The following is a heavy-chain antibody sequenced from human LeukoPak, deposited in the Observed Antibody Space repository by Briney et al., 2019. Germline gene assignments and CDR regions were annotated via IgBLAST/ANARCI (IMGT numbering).Heavy chain of an antibody. J-gene: IGHJ4*02. CDR2: ISGSGGST. V-gene: IGHV3-23*01. D-gene: IGHD4-23*01. CDR3: AKTKYGGNSYFDY. Sequence: GGSLRLSCAASGFTFSSYAMSWVRQAPGKGLEWVSAISGSGGSTYYADSVKGRFTISRDNSKNTLYPQMNSLRAEDTAVYYCAKTKYGGNSYFDYWGQGTLVTVSS. CDR1: GFTFSSYA.